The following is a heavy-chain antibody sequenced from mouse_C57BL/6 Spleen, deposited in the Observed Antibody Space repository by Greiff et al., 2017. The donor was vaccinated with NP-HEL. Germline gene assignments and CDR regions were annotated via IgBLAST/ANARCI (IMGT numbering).Heavy chain of an antibody. CDR2: ISNGGGST. V-gene: IGHV5-12*01. Sequence: EVKLLESGGGLVQPGGSLKLSCAASGFTFSDYYMYWVRQTPEKRLEWVAYISNGGGSTYYPDTVKGRFTISRDKAKNTLYLQMSRLKSEDTAMYYCARDYYGSSSWFAYWGQGTLVTVSA. CDR1: GFTFSDYY. D-gene: IGHD1-1*01. J-gene: IGHJ3*01. CDR3: ARDYYGSSSWFAY.